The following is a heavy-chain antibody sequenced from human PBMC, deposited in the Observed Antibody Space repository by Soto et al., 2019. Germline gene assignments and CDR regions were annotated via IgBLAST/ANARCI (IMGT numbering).Heavy chain of an antibody. V-gene: IGHV3-74*03. J-gene: IGHJ4*02. CDR2: MTGDGRTT. Sequence: WGSLLLSCASSVFTFGDYWMHWVRQPPGKGPEWVSRMTGDGRTTQYADSVKGRFTASRDNAKSTLYLQMNSLRAEDTAVYYCATAEVDYWGPGTMVTVSS. CDR3: ATAEVDY. CDR1: VFTFGDYW.